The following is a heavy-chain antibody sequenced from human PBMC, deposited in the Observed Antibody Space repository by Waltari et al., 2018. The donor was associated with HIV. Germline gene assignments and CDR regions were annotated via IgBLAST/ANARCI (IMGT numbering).Heavy chain of an antibody. Sequence: QVQLVESGGGVVQPGRSLRLSCAASGFTFSSYALHWVPPAPGKGLEWVAVISYDGSNKYYADSVKGRFTISRDNSKNTLYLQMNSLRAEDTAVYYCARGPKIITSYFDYWGQGTLVTVSS. CDR3: ARGPKIITSYFDY. CDR2: ISYDGSNK. V-gene: IGHV3-30-3*01. J-gene: IGHJ4*02. D-gene: IGHD3-22*01. CDR1: GFTFSSYA.